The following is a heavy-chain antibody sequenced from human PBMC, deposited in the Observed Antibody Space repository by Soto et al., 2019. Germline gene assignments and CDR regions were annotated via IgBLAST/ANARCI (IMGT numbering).Heavy chain of an antibody. V-gene: IGHV1-3*01. Sequence: GASVKVSCKASGYTFTSSAMHWVRQAPGQRLEWMGWINAGNGNTKYSQKFQGRVTITRDTSASTAYMELSSLRSEDTAVYYCARYFSGYCSGGSCYPAAIDTWAKGTMVTVSS. CDR1: GYTFTSSA. D-gene: IGHD2-15*01. CDR3: ARYFSGYCSGGSCYPAAIDT. J-gene: IGHJ3*02. CDR2: INAGNGNT.